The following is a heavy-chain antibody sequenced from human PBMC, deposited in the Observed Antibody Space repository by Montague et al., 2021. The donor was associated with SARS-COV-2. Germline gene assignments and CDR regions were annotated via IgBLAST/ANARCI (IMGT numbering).Heavy chain of an antibody. Sequence: SETLSLTCAVSGGSVSDTDYYWGWVRRPPGKGLEWLGTTVQSGNSFSNPSLKSRLTISLDTSKNQFSLKLNSVTAADTAVYYCARDRGLGVAENFDCWGQGTLVTVSS. CDR3: ARDRGLGVAENFDC. J-gene: IGHJ4*02. V-gene: IGHV4-39*07. CDR2: TVQSGNS. D-gene: IGHD3-10*01. CDR1: GGSVSDTDYY.